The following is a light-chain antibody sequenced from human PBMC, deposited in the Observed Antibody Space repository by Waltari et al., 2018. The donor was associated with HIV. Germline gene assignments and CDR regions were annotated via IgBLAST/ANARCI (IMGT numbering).Light chain of an antibody. J-gene: IGLJ1*01. Sequence: NFMLTQPHSVSESPGKTVTISCARSSGSIASNHVQWYQQRPGSAPPPVIYEDYQRPSGVPYRVSGSIDSSSNSASLTISELKTEDEADYYCQSYDSTNPCIFGTGTRVTVL. CDR3: QSYDSTNPCI. CDR1: SGSIASNH. V-gene: IGLV6-57*03. CDR2: EDY.